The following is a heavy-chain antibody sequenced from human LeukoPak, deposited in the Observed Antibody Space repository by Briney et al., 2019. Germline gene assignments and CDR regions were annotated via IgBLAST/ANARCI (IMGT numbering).Heavy chain of an antibody. CDR3: AKNGKYSSGWYSYWEVPDYYYYYGMDV. V-gene: IGHV3-23*01. J-gene: IGHJ6*02. D-gene: IGHD6-19*01. CDR1: GFTFSSYA. CDR2: ISGSGGST. Sequence: GGSLRLSCAASGFTFSSYAMSWVRQAPGKGLEWVSAISGSGGSTYYADSVKGRFTISRDNSKNTLYLQMNSLRAEDTAVYYCAKNGKYSSGWYSYWEVPDYYYYYGMDVWGQGTTVTDSS.